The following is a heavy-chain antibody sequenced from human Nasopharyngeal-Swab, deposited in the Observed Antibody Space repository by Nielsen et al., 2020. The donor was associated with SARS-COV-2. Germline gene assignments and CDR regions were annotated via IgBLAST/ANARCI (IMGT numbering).Heavy chain of an antibody. V-gene: IGHV4-39*02. D-gene: IGHD3-3*01. Sequence: SETLSLTCTVSGGSISSSSYYWGWIRQPPGKGLEWIGSIYYRGSTYYNPSLKSRVTISVETSKNQFSLKLSSVTAADTAVYYCARDLGVVSFFDYWGQGTLVTVSS. CDR2: IYYRGST. CDR1: GGSISSSSYY. J-gene: IGHJ4*02. CDR3: ARDLGVVSFFDY.